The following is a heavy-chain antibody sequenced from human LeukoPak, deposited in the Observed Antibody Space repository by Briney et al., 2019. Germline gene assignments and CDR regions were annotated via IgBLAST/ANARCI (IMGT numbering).Heavy chain of an antibody. V-gene: IGHV3-23*01. Sequence: GGSLRLSCAASGFTFSSYAMSWVRQAPGKGLEWVSAISGSGGSTYYADSVKGRFTISRDNSKNTLYLQMNSLRAEDTAVYYCAKIFYEDSSGYNWFDPWGQGTLVTVSS. D-gene: IGHD3-22*01. CDR2: ISGSGGST. CDR3: AKIFYEDSSGYNWFDP. J-gene: IGHJ5*02. CDR1: GFTFSSYA.